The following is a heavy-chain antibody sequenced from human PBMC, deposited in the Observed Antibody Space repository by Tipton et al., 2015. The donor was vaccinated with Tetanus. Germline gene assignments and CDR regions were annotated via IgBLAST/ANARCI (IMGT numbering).Heavy chain of an antibody. V-gene: IGHV3-21*01. Sequence: SLRLSCAASGFTVSSNYMSWVRQAPGKGLEWVSSISSTSRNIFYADSLKGRFTISRDNSNNSLNLQMKSLRAEDTAIYYCARDCSTCLGRALDIWGQGIMVTVSS. CDR1: GFTVSSNY. D-gene: IGHD2-2*01. CDR3: ARDCSTCLGRALDI. CDR2: ISSTSRNI. J-gene: IGHJ3*02.